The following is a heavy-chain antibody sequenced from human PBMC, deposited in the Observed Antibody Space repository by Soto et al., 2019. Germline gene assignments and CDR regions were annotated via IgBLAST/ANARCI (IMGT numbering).Heavy chain of an antibody. CDR1: GFTFTSYA. V-gene: IGHV3-30*15. CDR3: ARDRLRLGELSLIGYFDY. CDR2: ISYDRINE. Sequence: QVQLVESGGSVVQPGRSLRLSCEASGFTFTSYAMHWVRQAPGKGLEWVAVISYDRINEYYADSVKGRFTISSDNSKYTLVLQMSSLRVEDTAVYYFARDRLRLGELSLIGYFDYWGQGTLVTVSS. J-gene: IGHJ4*02. D-gene: IGHD3-16*02.